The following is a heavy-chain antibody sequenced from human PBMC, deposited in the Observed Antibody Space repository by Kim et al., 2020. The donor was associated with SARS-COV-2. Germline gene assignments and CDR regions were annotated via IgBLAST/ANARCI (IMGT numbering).Heavy chain of an antibody. Sequence: ASVKVSCKASGYTFTSQAINWVRQAPGQGLEWMGWIDTYTGTPAYAQGFSGRFVFSLDTSVTTAYLQISSLQPEDTAVYFCARGTFLSGHYYVSYFDPWGQGTRVSVSS. J-gene: IGHJ5*02. D-gene: IGHD3-22*01. V-gene: IGHV7-4-1*02. CDR2: IDTYTGTP. CDR1: GYTFTSQA. CDR3: ARGTFLSGHYYVSYFDP.